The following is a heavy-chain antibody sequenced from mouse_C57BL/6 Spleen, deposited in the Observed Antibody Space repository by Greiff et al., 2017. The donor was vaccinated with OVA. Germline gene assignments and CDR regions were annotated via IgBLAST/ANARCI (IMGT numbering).Heavy chain of an antibody. V-gene: IGHV1-82*01. CDR1: GYAFSSSW. J-gene: IGHJ1*03. Sequence: VQLQQSGPELVKPGASVKISCKASGYAFSSSWMNWVKQRPGKGLEWIGRIYPGDGDTNYNGKFKGKATLTADKSSSTAYMHLSSLTSEDSAVYFCARSTTVGGYFDVWGTGTTVTVSS. D-gene: IGHD1-1*01. CDR3: ARSTTVGGYFDV. CDR2: IYPGDGDT.